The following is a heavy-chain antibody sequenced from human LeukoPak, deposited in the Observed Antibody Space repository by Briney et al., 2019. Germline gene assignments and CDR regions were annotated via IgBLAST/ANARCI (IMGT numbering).Heavy chain of an antibody. D-gene: IGHD2-15*01. J-gene: IGHJ6*02. CDR1: GGSFSGYY. Sequence: PSETLSLTCAVYGGSFSGYYWSWIRQPPGKGLEWIGEINHSGSTNYNPSLKSRVTISVDTSKNQFSLKLSSVTAADTAVYYCAAGGGRVAATLGLYYYDMDVWGQGTTVTVSS. CDR2: INHSGST. CDR3: AAGGGRVAATLGLYYYDMDV. V-gene: IGHV4-34*01.